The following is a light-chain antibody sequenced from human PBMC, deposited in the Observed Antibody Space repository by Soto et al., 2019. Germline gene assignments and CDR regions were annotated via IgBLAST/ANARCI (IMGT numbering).Light chain of an antibody. CDR3: NSYAGSNNWV. CDR2: EVS. V-gene: IGLV2-8*01. J-gene: IGLJ3*02. CDR1: SSDVGGYNY. Sequence: QSALTQPASVSGTPGQSITISCTGTSSDVGGYNYVSWYQQHPGKAPKLMIYEVSKRPSGVPDRFSGSKSGNTASLTVSGLQAEDEAHYYCNSYAGSNNWVFGGGTKLIVL.